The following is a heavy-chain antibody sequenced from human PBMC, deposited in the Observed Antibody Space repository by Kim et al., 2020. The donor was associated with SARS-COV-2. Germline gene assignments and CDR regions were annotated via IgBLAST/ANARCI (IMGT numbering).Heavy chain of an antibody. V-gene: IGHV3-49*04. J-gene: IGHJ6*03. Sequence: GGSLRLSCTASGFTFGDYGLSWVRQAPGKGLEWVGFIRSKSYGGTREYAASVKGRFTISRDDSKSIAYLQMNSLKTEDTAVYYCTRVLRAIWFGESGDGFYHYYMDVWGKGTTVTVSS. CDR2: IRSKSYGGTR. CDR1: GFTFGDYG. CDR3: TRVLRAIWFGESGDGFYHYYMDV. D-gene: IGHD3-10*01.